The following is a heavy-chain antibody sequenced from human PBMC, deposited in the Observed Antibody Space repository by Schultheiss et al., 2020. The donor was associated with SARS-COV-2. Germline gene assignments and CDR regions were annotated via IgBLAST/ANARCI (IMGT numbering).Heavy chain of an antibody. CDR3: ARDFALRYVDRDYYAMDV. J-gene: IGHJ6*02. CDR2: ISGNGGST. Sequence: GESLKISCSASGFTFSSYAMHWVRQAPGKGLEYVSAISGNGGSTYYADSVKGRFTISRDNSKNTLYLQMSSLRAEDTAVYYCARDFALRYVDRDYYAMDVWGQGTTVTVSS. V-gene: IGHV3-64D*08. D-gene: IGHD3-9*01. CDR1: GFTFSSYA.